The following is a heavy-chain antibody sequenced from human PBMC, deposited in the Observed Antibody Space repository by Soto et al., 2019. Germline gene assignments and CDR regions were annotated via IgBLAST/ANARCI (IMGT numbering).Heavy chain of an antibody. CDR1: GFTFSSYG. J-gene: IGHJ4*02. Sequence: QVQLVESGGGVVQPGRSLRLSCAVSGFTFSSYGMHWVRQAPGKGLEWVAHISYDGSNEHYVDSVKGRFTISRDNSKNTLYLQMYSLRAEDTAVYYCAKDTYDHDRSGYYIFDDWGQGTLVTVSS. D-gene: IGHD3-22*01. CDR2: ISYDGSNE. V-gene: IGHV3-30*18. CDR3: AKDTYDHDRSGYYIFDD.